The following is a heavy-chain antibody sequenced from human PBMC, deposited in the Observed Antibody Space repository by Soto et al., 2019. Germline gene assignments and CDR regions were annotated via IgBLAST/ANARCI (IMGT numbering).Heavy chain of an antibody. CDR2: IYWDDDK. D-gene: IGHD6-19*01. V-gene: IGHV2-5*02. Sequence: QITLKESGPTLVKPTQTLTLTCTFSGFSLSTSGVGVGWIRQPPGKALEWLALIYWDDDKRYSPSLKSRLTIPQDNSKNQVVLTMTNMDPVDTATYYCAHTLGQWLAYGMDVWGQGTTVTGSS. CDR3: AHTLGQWLAYGMDV. CDR1: GFSLSTSGVG. J-gene: IGHJ6*02.